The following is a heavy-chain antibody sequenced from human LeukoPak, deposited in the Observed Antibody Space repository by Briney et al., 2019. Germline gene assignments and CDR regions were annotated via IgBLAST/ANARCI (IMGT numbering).Heavy chain of an antibody. CDR3: ASFGISWRSSY. J-gene: IGHJ4*02. CDR1: GFTFSSYV. CDR2: IWSDGSNK. Sequence: GGSLRLSCAASGFTFSSYVMHWVRQAPGKGLEWVAVIWSDGSNKYYADSVKGRFTISRDNVNNMLYLHMNSLRAEDTAVYYCASFGISWRSSYWGQGTLVTVSS. D-gene: IGHD2-21*01. V-gene: IGHV3-33*01.